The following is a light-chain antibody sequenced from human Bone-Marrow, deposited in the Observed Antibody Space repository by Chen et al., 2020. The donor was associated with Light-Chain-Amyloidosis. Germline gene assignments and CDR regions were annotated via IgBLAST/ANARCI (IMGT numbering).Light chain of an antibody. CDR2: GSS. CDR3: QQYGTSPLT. J-gene: IGKJ4*01. CDR1: QTISTYY. V-gene: IGKV3-20*01. Sequence: EIVLTQSPGTLSLSLGEGANLSCRDSQTISTYYLTWYQQKFGQAPSLLIYGSSSRATGIPDRFTVSGSGTDFTLPITRLEPEDFAMYYWQQYGTSPLTFGGGTKVEIK.